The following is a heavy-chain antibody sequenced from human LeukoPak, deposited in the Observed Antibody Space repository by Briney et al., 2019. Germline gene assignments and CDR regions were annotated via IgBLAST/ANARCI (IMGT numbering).Heavy chain of an antibody. V-gene: IGHV4-39*01. CDR3: AAYETLGGTDY. J-gene: IGHJ4*02. CDR2: IYYSGRT. CDR1: GGSITSSRYY. Sequence: LETLSLTCTVSGGSITSSRYYWGWIRQPPGKGLEWIGSIYYSGRTSYNPSLKTRVTVSVDTSKRQFSLNLTSVTAADTAVYYCAAYETLGGTDYWGQGTLVTVSS. D-gene: IGHD3-16*01.